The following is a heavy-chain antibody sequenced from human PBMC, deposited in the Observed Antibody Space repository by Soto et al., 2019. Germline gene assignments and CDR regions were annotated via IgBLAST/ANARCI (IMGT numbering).Heavy chain of an antibody. Sequence: PSETLSLTCTVSGGSISSSSYYWGWIRQPPGKGLEWIGSIYYSGSTYYNPSLKSRVTISVDTSKNQFSLKLSSVTAADTAVYYCAHSDEEMATMYWGQGTLVTVSS. V-gene: IGHV4-39*01. D-gene: IGHD5-12*01. CDR2: IYYSGST. CDR3: AHSDEEMATMY. J-gene: IGHJ4*02. CDR1: GGSISSSSYY.